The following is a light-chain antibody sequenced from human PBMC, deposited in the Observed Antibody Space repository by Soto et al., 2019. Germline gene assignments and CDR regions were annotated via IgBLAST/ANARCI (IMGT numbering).Light chain of an antibody. J-gene: IGKJ2*01. CDR3: QQYNNWPYT. Sequence: EMVMTQSPATLSVSPGERATLSCRASQSVSRNLAWYQQKPGQAPRLLIYGASTGATGIPARFSGSGSGTEFTLTISSLQSEDFAVYYCQQYNNWPYTFGQGTKLAIK. CDR2: GAS. V-gene: IGKV3-15*01. CDR1: QSVSRN.